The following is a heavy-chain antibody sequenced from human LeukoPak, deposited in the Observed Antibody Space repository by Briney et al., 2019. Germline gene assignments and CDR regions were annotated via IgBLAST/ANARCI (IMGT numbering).Heavy chain of an antibody. D-gene: IGHD2-2*01. CDR1: GGSISSYY. J-gene: IGHJ6*02. Sequence: SETLSLTCTVSGGSISSYYWRWIRQPPGKGLEWIGYIYYSGSTNYNPSLKSRVTISVDTSKNQFSLKLSSVTAADTAVYYCASTTGYYYGMDVWGQGATVTVSS. CDR2: IYYSGST. V-gene: IGHV4-59*08. CDR3: ASTTGYYYGMDV.